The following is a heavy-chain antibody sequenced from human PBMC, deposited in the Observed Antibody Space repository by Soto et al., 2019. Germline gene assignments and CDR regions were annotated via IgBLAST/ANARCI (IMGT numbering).Heavy chain of an antibody. CDR2: ISGSGDKT. D-gene: IGHD6-13*01. CDR3: AXDGKIAAAGTWVKYFDY. V-gene: IGHV3-23*01. Sequence: GGSLRLSCAASGFTFSSYAMSWVRQAPGKGLEWVSAISGSGDKTYYADSVKGRFTISRDNSKNTLYLQMNSLRAEDTAVYYCAXDGKIAAAGTWVKYFDYWGQGTLVTVSS. J-gene: IGHJ4*02. CDR1: GFTFSSYA.